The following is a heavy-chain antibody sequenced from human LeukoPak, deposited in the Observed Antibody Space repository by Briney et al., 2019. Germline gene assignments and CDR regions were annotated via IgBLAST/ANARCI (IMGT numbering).Heavy chain of an antibody. CDR2: IEYDGSRV. J-gene: IGHJ4*02. V-gene: IGHV3-33*01. D-gene: IGHD1-14*01. CDR3: TRYNNDHFDY. Sequence: GRSLRLSCAGSGFTFGGYGMHWFRQTPGKGLEWVAVIEYDGSRVFYADSVKGRFTISRDNSKNTMSVQMDDLRAEDTAVYYCTRYNNDHFDYWGQGTLVTVSS. CDR1: GFTFGGYG.